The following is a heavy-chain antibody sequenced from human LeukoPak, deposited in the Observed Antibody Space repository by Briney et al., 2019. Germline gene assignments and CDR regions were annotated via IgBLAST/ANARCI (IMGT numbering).Heavy chain of an antibody. J-gene: IGHJ4*02. Sequence: SETLSLTCTVSGGSISSYYWSWIRQPAGKGLEWIGRIYTSGSTNYNPSLKSRVTMSVDTSKNQFSLKLSSVTAADTAVYYCARDPSTFGDFWSGYYDDYWGQGTLVTVSS. CDR3: ARDPSTFGDFWSGYYDDY. CDR1: GGSISSYY. V-gene: IGHV4-4*07. CDR2: IYTSGST. D-gene: IGHD3-3*01.